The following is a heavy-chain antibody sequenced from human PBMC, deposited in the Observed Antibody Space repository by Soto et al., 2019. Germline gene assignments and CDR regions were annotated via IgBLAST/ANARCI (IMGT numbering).Heavy chain of an antibody. J-gene: IGHJ6*02. Sequence: SETLSLTCTVSGGSISSGGYYWSWIRQHPGKGLEWIGYIYYSGSTYYNPSLKSRVTISVDTSKNQFSLKLSSVTAADTAVYYCARDHKRTGVYCISTSCYDTGGYYYYYYGMDVWGQGTTVT. CDR2: IYYSGST. D-gene: IGHD2-2*01. V-gene: IGHV4-31*03. CDR3: ARDHKRTGVYCISTSCYDTGGYYYYYYGMDV. CDR1: GGSISSGGYY.